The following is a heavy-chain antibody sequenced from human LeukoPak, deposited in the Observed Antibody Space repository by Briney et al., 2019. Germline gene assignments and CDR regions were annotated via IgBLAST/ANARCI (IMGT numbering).Heavy chain of an antibody. D-gene: IGHD5-18*01. CDR3: AKGQGQDTAMVSDY. Sequence: GGSLRLSCAASGFTFSSYWMNWVRQAPGKGLVWVSRIKPDGSSMSYADSVQGRFTISRDNAKNTLYLQMNSLRAEDTALYYCAKGQGQDTAMVSDYWGQGTLVTVSS. V-gene: IGHV3-74*01. CDR1: GFTFSSYW. J-gene: IGHJ4*02. CDR2: IKPDGSSM.